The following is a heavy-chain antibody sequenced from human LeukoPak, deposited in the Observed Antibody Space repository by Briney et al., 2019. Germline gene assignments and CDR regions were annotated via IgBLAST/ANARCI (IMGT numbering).Heavy chain of an antibody. CDR2: INTNTGNP. J-gene: IGHJ6*02. CDR1: GYTFTSYA. D-gene: IGHD6-19*01. CDR3: ARGSATYYYYYGMDV. Sequence: ASVKVSCKASGYTFTSYAMNWVRQAPGQGLGWMGWINTNTGNPTYAQGFTGRFVFSLDTSVSTAYLQISSLKAEDTAVYYCARGSATYYYYYGMDVWGQGTTVTVSS. V-gene: IGHV7-4-1*02.